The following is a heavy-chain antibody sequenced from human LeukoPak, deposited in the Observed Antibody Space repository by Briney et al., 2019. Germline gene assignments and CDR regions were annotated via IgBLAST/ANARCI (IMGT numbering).Heavy chain of an antibody. CDR3: AKDMSDSSADSFDY. J-gene: IGHJ4*02. V-gene: IGHV3-9*01. D-gene: IGHD3-22*01. Sequence: GGSLRLSCAASVFTFSTYNMNWVRQAPGKGLEWVSGISWNSGSIGYADSVKGRFTISRDNAKNSLYLQMNSLRAEDTALYYCAKDMSDSSADSFDYWGQGTLVTVSS. CDR2: ISWNSGSI. CDR1: VFTFSTYN.